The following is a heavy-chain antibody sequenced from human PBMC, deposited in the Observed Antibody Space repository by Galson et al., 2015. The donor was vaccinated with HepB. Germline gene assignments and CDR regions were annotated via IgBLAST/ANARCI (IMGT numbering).Heavy chain of an antibody. D-gene: IGHD3-10*01. V-gene: IGHV1-8*01. Sequence: SVKVSCKASGYTFTSYDINWVRQATGQGLEWMGWMNPNSGNTGYAQKFQGRVTMTRNTSISTAYTELSSLRSEDTAVYYCARGVQGVITPYYYYMDVWGKGTTVTVSS. CDR1: GYTFTSYD. CDR3: ARGVQGVITPYYYYMDV. CDR2: MNPNSGNT. J-gene: IGHJ6*03.